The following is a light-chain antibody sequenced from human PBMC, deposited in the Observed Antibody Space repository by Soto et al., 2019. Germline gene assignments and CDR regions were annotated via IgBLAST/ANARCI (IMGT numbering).Light chain of an antibody. CDR1: QSVSGSY. CDR2: GAS. CDR3: QDYGTSRT. V-gene: IGKV3-20*01. Sequence: EVVLTQSPGTLSLSPGERATLSCRASQSVSGSYLAWYQQKPGQAPRLLIYGASRRATGISDRFSGSGSGTDFTLTISRLEPDDCAVYYCQDYGTSRTFGQGTKVEVK. J-gene: IGKJ1*01.